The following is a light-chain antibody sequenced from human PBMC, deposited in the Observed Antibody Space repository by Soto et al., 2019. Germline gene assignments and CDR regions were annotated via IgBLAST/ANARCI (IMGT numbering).Light chain of an antibody. CDR2: KAS. Sequence: DIQMTQSPSTLSASVGDRVTITCRASQSISSWLAWYQQKPGKAPKLLIYKASSLESGVPSRFSGSGSGTEFTLNIRRLQPDDFATYYCQQYNSYSRTFGQGTKLEIK. J-gene: IGKJ2*01. CDR3: QQYNSYSRT. CDR1: QSISSW. V-gene: IGKV1-5*03.